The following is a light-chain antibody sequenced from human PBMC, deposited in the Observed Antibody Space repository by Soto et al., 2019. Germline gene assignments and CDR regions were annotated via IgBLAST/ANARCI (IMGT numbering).Light chain of an antibody. CDR3: LQRRSCPYT. CDR2: DSL. J-gene: IGKJ2*01. V-gene: IGKV3-11*01. CDR1: QSVGVY. Sequence: EIVLTQSPATLSFSPGERATLSCRASQSVGVYVAWYQHQPAQAPRLLIYDSLHRATGIPAIFNGSGSGTDFTLIISSLEPEDFAVYYVLQRRSCPYTVGQGTKLEIK.